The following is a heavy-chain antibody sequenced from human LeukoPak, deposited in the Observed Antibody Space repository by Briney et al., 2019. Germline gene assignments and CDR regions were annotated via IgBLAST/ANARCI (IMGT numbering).Heavy chain of an antibody. CDR1: GFTFSSYV. Sequence: GGSLRLSCAASGFTFSSYVMSWVRQAPGKGLEWVSGISGSGGTTYYADSVKGRFTISRDNPKNTLYLQMNSLRAEDTAVYYCAKESPGDLDYWGQGTLVTVSS. D-gene: IGHD3-16*01. V-gene: IGHV3-23*01. J-gene: IGHJ4*02. CDR3: AKESPGDLDY. CDR2: ISGSGGTT.